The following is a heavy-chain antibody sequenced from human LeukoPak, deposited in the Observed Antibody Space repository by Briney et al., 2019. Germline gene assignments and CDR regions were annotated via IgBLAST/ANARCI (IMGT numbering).Heavy chain of an antibody. D-gene: IGHD4-17*01. CDR2: INPNSGGT. V-gene: IGHV1-2*02. CDR3: ARGPNGDYVAFYWFDP. J-gene: IGHJ5*02. Sequence: GASVKVSCKASGYTFTDYYIHWVRQAPGQGLEWMGWINPNSGGTDYAQKFQGRVTLTRDTSISTAYMELSRLISDDTAVYYCARGPNGDYVAFYWFDPWGQGTLVTVSS. CDR1: GYTFTDYY.